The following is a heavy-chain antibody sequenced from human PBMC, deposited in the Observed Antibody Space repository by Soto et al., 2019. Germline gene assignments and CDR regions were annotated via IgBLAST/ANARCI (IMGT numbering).Heavy chain of an antibody. D-gene: IGHD4-17*01. CDR3: AREGTTVTTYLSTYYYYMDV. J-gene: IGHJ6*03. Sequence: GGSLGLSCAASGFTFSDYYMSWIRQAPGKGLEWVSYISSSGSTIYYADSVKGRFTISRDNAKNSLYLQMNSLRAEDTAVYYCAREGTTVTTYLSTYYYYMDVWGKGTTVTVSS. CDR1: GFTFSDYY. V-gene: IGHV3-11*01. CDR2: ISSSGSTI.